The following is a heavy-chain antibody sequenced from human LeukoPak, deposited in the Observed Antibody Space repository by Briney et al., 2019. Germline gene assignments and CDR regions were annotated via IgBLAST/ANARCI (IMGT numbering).Heavy chain of an antibody. CDR3: ASGGLEGEIDYGDHQSFDY. D-gene: IGHD4-17*01. V-gene: IGHV5-51*01. Sequence: GESLKISCKGSGYSFTSYWIGWVRQMPGKGLEWMGIIYPGDSDTRYSPSFQGQVTISADKSISTAYLQWSSLKASDTAMYYCASGGLEGEIDYGDHQSFDYWGQGTLVTVSS. CDR1: GYSFTSYW. J-gene: IGHJ4*02. CDR2: IYPGDSDT.